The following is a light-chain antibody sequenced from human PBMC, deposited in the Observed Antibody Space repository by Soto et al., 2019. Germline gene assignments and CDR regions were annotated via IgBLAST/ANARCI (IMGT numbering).Light chain of an antibody. J-gene: IGKJ1*01. Sequence: EIVLTQSPATLSSFPGDRVTLSCRASQYIKPRLAWYQHRPGQAPRLLIYQTSIRAAGIPARFSATGSETDFTLTISGLQSEDSAVYFCQQYNNWPFSFGQGTKVDIK. V-gene: IGKV3D-15*01. CDR2: QTS. CDR3: QQYNNWPFS. CDR1: QYIKPR.